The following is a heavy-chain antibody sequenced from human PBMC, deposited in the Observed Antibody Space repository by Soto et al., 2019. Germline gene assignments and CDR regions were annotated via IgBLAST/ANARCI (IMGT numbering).Heavy chain of an antibody. V-gene: IGHV3-23*01. Sequence: EVQLLESGGGLVQPGGSLRLSCAASGFTFSSYAMSWVRQAPGKGLEWVSAISGSGGSTYYADSVKGRFTISRDNSKNPLYLQMNSLRAEDTAVYYCAKDGYSSGWYGSIPYWGQGTLVTVSS. CDR1: GFTFSSYA. CDR3: AKDGYSSGWYGSIPY. D-gene: IGHD6-19*01. CDR2: ISGSGGST. J-gene: IGHJ4*02.